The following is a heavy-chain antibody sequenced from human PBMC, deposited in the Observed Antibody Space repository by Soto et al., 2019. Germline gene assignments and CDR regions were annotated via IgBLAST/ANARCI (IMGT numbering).Heavy chain of an antibody. CDR1: GGSISSYY. J-gene: IGHJ5*02. CDR3: ARERSSSWYSWLDP. D-gene: IGHD6-13*01. CDR2: IYYSGST. V-gene: IGHV4-59*01. Sequence: PSETLSLTCTVSGGSISSYYWSWIRQPPGKGLEWIGYIYYSGSTNYNPSLKSRVTISVDTSKNQFSLKLSSVTAADTAVYYCARERSSSWYSWLDPWGQGTLVTVSS.